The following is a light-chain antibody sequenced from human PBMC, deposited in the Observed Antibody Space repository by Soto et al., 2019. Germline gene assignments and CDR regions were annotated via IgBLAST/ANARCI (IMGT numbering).Light chain of an antibody. Sequence: DIQMTQSPSTLSASVGDRVTITCRASQSISSWLAWYQQKPGKAPKLLIYKASSLESGVPSRFSGSGSGTEFTLPISSLQPDDFATYYCQQFNNYPWTFEQGTRVEIK. CDR1: QSISSW. V-gene: IGKV1-5*03. J-gene: IGKJ1*01. CDR2: KAS. CDR3: QQFNNYPWT.